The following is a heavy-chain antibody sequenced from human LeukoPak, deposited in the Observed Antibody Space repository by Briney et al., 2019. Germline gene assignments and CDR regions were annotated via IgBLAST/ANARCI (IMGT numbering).Heavy chain of an antibody. J-gene: IGHJ4*02. D-gene: IGHD3-10*01. V-gene: IGHV3-23*01. Sequence: GGSLRLSCAASGFTFSNNAMSWVRLAPGKGLEWVSAISNDGSRTYYADSVKGRFTISRDNSKNTLYLQMNSLRAEDTAVYYCAKGRTYGSGSYFPLDYWGQGTLVTVSS. CDR2: ISNDGSRT. CDR1: GFTFSNNA. CDR3: AKGRTYGSGSYFPLDY.